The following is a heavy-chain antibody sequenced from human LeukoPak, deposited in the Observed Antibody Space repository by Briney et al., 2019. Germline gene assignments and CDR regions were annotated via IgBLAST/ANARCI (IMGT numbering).Heavy chain of an antibody. Sequence: SETLSLTCTVSGGSISDSTYHWGWIRQPPGKGLEWIGSIYYDGRSYYYPSLKSRVTISIDTSKNQFSLKVSPVTAADTAVYYCARDALYCSSSSCYRYWYFDLWGRGTLVTVSS. V-gene: IGHV4-39*07. CDR3: ARDALYCSSSSCYRYWYFDL. CDR1: GGSISDSTYH. J-gene: IGHJ2*01. CDR2: IYYDGRS. D-gene: IGHD2-2*01.